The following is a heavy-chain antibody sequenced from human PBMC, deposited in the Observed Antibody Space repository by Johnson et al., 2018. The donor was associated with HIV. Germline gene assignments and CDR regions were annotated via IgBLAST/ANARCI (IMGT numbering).Heavy chain of an antibody. Sequence: QVQLVESGGGVVRPGRSLRLSCAASAFSFSNYAMGWVRQAPGKGLEWVAVISNDGSKKYDADSVKGRFTIFRDNSKNTLSLQMHGLRAEDTALYYCARAMETYYDYVWGSGAFDIWGQGTVVTVSS. V-gene: IGHV3-30-3*01. CDR3: ARAMETYYDYVWGSGAFDI. CDR1: AFSFSNYA. CDR2: ISNDGSKK. D-gene: IGHD3-16*01. J-gene: IGHJ3*02.